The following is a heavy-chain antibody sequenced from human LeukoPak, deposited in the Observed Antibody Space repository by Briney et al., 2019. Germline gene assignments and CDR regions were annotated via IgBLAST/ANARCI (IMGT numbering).Heavy chain of an antibody. J-gene: IGHJ3*02. CDR1: GGSISSYY. V-gene: IGHV4-59*01. D-gene: IGHD3-22*01. Sequence: SETLSLTCTVPGGSISSYYWSWIRQPPGKGLEWIGYIYYSGSTNYNPSLKSRVTISVDTSKNQFPLKLSSVTAADTAVYYCARVPTMMYDAFDIWGQGTMVTVSS. CDR3: ARVPTMMYDAFDI. CDR2: IYYSGST.